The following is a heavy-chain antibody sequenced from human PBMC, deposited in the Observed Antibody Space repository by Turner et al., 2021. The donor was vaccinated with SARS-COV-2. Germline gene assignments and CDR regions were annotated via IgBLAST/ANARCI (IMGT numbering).Heavy chain of an antibody. D-gene: IGHD2-8*02. Sequence: EVQLLASGGDLIQPGGSLTLSCDASGFSFSSYAMNWVRQAPGKGREWISALSGTGSSTFYADSVRGRFTISRDNYKTTLYLQMNSLRVDDTAIYYCAKGGTGNYGVSDYWGQGTLVTVSA. CDR1: GFSFSSYA. CDR3: AKGGTGNYGVSDY. J-gene: IGHJ4*02. V-gene: IGHV3-23*01. CDR2: LSGTGSST.